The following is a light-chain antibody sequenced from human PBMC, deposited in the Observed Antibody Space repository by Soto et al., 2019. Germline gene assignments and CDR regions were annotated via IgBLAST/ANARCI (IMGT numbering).Light chain of an antibody. Sequence: QSALTQPRSVSGSPGQSVAISCTGTSGDVGGSTYVSWYQQHPGTAPKLLIFDVTKRPSGVPDRFSGSKSGNTASLTISGLQADAAADYFFCSNSASHSSWVFGGGTKLTVL. V-gene: IGLV2-11*01. J-gene: IGLJ3*02. CDR1: SGDVGGSTY. CDR2: DVT. CDR3: CSNSASHSSWV.